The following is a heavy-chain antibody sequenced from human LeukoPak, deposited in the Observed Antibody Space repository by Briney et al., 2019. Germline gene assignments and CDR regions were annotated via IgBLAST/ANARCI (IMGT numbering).Heavy chain of an antibody. CDR2: IYTSETT. J-gene: IGHJ6*02. D-gene: IGHD6-19*01. CDR1: GGSISTYF. V-gene: IGHV4-4*07. CDR3: ARDSGYSSGWYLRRGMDV. Sequence: SETLSLTCTVSGGSISTYFWSWIRQPAGKGLEWIGRIYTSETTNCNPSLKSRVSMSVDTSKNQFSLKLSSVTAADTAVYYCARDSGYSSGWYLRRGMDVWGQGTTVTVSS.